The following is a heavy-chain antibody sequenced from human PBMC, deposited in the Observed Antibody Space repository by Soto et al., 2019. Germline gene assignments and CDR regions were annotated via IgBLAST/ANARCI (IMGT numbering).Heavy chain of an antibody. CDR2: INAGNGKT. V-gene: IGHV1-3*01. CDR3: ARAGDDCSTTNCYMIDY. Sequence: ASVKVSCKASGYTFTTYAMHWMRQAPGQRLEWMGWINAGNGKTKYSQKFQVRVTITRDTSATTVYMELSSLRSEDTAVYYCARAGDDCSTTNCYMIDYWGQGNLVTVSS. J-gene: IGHJ4*02. D-gene: IGHD2-2*02. CDR1: GYTFTTYA.